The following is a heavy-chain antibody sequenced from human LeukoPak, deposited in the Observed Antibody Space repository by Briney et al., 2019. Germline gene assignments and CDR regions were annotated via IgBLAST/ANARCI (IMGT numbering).Heavy chain of an antibody. CDR1: GDSISSYY. CDR2: IVHTGRT. D-gene: IGHD6-13*01. J-gene: IGHJ6*03. V-gene: IGHV4-59*01. Sequence: PSETLSLTCTVSGDSISSYYWSWIRQPPRKGLEWIGYIVHTGRTNYNPSLNSRVTIPKNKAKNHSSLRLRPATGADTAVYVCARGRVSSSTWYSTYYYYFYMDVWGKGTTVTVS. CDR3: ARGRVSSSTWYSTYYYYFYMDV.